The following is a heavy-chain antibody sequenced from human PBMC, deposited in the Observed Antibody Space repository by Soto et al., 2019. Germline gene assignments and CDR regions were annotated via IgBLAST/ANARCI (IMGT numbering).Heavy chain of an antibody. J-gene: IGHJ4*02. CDR1: GGSISSSSYY. CDR3: ARPSNYYDSSGYYWNFDY. V-gene: IGHV4-39*01. Sequence: SETLSLTCTVSGGSISSSSYYWGWIRQPPGKGLEWSGSIYYSGSTYYNPSLKSRVTISVDTSKNQFSLKLSSVTAADTAVYYCARPSNYYDSSGYYWNFDYWGQGTLVTVSS. CDR2: IYYSGST. D-gene: IGHD3-22*01.